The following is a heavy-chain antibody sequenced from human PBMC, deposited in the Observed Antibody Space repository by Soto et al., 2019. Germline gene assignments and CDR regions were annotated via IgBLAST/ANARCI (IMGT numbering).Heavy chain of an antibody. CDR2: IKQDGSEK. CDR3: ARDGYSSGWRIDY. J-gene: IGHJ4*02. D-gene: IGHD6-19*01. V-gene: IGHV3-7*01. Sequence: GGSLRLSCSASGFTFSSYWMSWVRQAPGKGLEWVANIKQDGSEKYYVDSVKGRFTISRDNAKNSLYLQMNSLRAEDTAVYYCARDGYSSGWRIDYWGQGTLVTVSS. CDR1: GFTFSSYW.